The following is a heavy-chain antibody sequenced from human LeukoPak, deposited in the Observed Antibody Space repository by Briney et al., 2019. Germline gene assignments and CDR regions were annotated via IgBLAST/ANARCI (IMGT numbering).Heavy chain of an antibody. D-gene: IGHD6-13*01. CDR2: IIPIFGTA. V-gene: IGHV1-69*13. J-gene: IGHJ4*02. CDR3: ASLSGAFGYSHSGMDY. Sequence: GASVKVSCKASGGTFSSYAISWVRQAPGQGLEWMGGIIPIFGTANYAQKFQGRVTITADESTSTAYMELSSLRSEDTAVYYCASLSGAFGYSHSGMDYRGQGTLVTVSS. CDR1: GGTFSSYA.